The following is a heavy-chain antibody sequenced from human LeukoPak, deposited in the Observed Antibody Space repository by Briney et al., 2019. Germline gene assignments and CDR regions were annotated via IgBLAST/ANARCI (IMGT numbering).Heavy chain of an antibody. CDR1: GFTFSSYA. D-gene: IGHD2-2*02. CDR2: ISGSGGST. J-gene: IGHJ4*02. Sequence: GGSLKLSCAASGFTFSSYAMSWVRQAPGKGLEWVSAISGSGGSTYYADSVKGRFTISRDNSKNTLYLQMNSLRAEDTAVYYCAEDQLYCSSTSCYSYFDYWGQGTLVTVSS. V-gene: IGHV3-23*01. CDR3: AEDQLYCSSTSCYSYFDY.